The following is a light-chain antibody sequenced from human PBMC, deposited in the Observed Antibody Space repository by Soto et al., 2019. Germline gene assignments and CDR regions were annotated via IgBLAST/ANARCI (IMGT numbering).Light chain of an antibody. V-gene: IGKV3-20*01. CDR3: QQYGSSPDP. Sequence: EIVLTQSPGTLSLSPGERATLSCRASQSVSSSYLAWYQQKPGQAPRLLIYGASSRATGIPDRFSGSGSGTDFTLTISRLEPEDFAVYYCQQYGSSPDPFGQGTRRRL. J-gene: IGKJ5*01. CDR2: GAS. CDR1: QSVSSSY.